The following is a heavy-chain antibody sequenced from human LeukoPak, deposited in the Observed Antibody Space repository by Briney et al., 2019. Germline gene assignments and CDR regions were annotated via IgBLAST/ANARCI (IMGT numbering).Heavy chain of an antibody. CDR1: GYTFTGYY. CDR3: AREHTILNWFDP. CDR2: INPNSGGT. V-gene: IGHV1-2*02. Sequence: ASVKVSCKASGYTFTGYYMHWVRQAPGQGLEWMGWINPNSGGTNYAQKFQGRVTMTRDTSISTAYMELSRLRSDDTAVYYCAREHTILNWFDPWGQGTLVTVSS. D-gene: IGHD3-3*01. J-gene: IGHJ5*02.